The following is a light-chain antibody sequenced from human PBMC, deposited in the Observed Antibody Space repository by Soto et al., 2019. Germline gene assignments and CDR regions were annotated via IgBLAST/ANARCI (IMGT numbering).Light chain of an antibody. CDR1: QAINNY. V-gene: IGKV1-27*01. CDR3: QKYNNVPYT. CDR2: AAS. Sequence: DIPMTQSPSSLSASVGDRVTITCRASQAINNYLVWYQQKPGKVPNVLIYAASTLQSGVPSRFSGSGSGTDFTLTIDSLQPEDAATYYCQKYNNVPYTFGQGTKLEIK. J-gene: IGKJ2*01.